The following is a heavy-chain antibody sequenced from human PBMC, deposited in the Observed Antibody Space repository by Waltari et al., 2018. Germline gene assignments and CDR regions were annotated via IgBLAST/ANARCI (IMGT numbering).Heavy chain of an antibody. CDR3: TRGGRDSSWYWRD. Sequence: EVQLVESGGGLAQPGGSLRLSCAASGPGFGKHWMTWVRQASGKGPEWVANIKQDGSEKYYMDSVKGRFTISRDNAKNSLYLQMNNLRVEDTAVYYCTRGGRDSSWYWRDWGQGTLVTVSS. CDR1: GPGFGKHW. V-gene: IGHV3-7*01. CDR2: IKQDGSEK. D-gene: IGHD6-13*01. J-gene: IGHJ4*02.